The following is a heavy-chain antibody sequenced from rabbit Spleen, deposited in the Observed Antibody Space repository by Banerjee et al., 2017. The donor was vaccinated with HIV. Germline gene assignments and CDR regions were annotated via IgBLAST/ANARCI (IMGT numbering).Heavy chain of an antibody. CDR2: IYNGDGST. D-gene: IGHD1-1*01. V-gene: IGHV1S47*01. J-gene: IGHJ4*01. Sequence: QEQLVESGGGLVQPEGSLTLTCKAAGFGFSSSYYMCWVRQAPGKGPEWIACIYNGDGSTYYASWVNGRFTISRSTSLNTVTLQMTSLTAADTATYFCARDLDGVIGWNFGWWGPGTLVTVS. CDR1: GFGFSSSYY. CDR3: ARDLDGVIGWNFGW.